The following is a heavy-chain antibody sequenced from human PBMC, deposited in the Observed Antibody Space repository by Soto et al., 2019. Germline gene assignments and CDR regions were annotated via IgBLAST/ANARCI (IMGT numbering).Heavy chain of an antibody. CDR2: INAGNGNT. D-gene: IGHD3-10*01. CDR1: GYTFTSYA. V-gene: IGHV1-3*01. J-gene: IGHJ4*02. CDR3: ARSRGFGYSPFDY. Sequence: QVQLVQSGAEVKKPGASVKVSCKASGYTFTSYAMHWVRQAPGQRLEWMGWINAGNGNTKYSQKFQGRVTITRDTSASTAYMELSSLRSEDTAVYYCARSRGFGYSPFDYWGQGTLVTVSS.